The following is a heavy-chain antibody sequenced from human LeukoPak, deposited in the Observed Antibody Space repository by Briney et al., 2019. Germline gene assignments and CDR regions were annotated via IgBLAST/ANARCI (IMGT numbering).Heavy chain of an antibody. J-gene: IGHJ6*03. D-gene: IGHD2-2*01. CDR1: GFTFSSYG. CDR2: ISYDGSNK. Sequence: GGSLRLSCAASGFTFSSYGMHWVRQAPGKGLEWVAVISYDGSNKYYVDSVKGRFTISRDNAKNSLYLQMNSLRAEDTAVYYCARDIVVVPAAFYYMDVWGKGTTVTVSS. V-gene: IGHV3-30*03. CDR3: ARDIVVVPAAFYYMDV.